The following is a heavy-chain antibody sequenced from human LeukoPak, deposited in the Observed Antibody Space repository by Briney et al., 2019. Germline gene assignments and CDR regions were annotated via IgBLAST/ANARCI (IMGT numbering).Heavy chain of an antibody. Sequence: PGGSLRVSCTASGSTFSNYCMHWVRQTPGKGLIWVSRICPGGTITNYADSVKGRFTISRDDAKNMMFLQMNSLRAEDTALYYCAKAAAAPGFDFWGQGTLVTVSS. V-gene: IGHV3-74*01. CDR1: GSTFSNYC. CDR2: ICPGGTIT. CDR3: AKAAAAPGFDF. D-gene: IGHD6-13*01. J-gene: IGHJ4*02.